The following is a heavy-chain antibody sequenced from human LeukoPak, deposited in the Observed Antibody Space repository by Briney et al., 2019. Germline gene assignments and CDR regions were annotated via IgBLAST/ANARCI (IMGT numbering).Heavy chain of an antibody. D-gene: IGHD1-7*01. CDR2: IYHSGST. CDR1: GYSISSGYY. Sequence: TSETLSLTCTVSGYSISSGYYWGWIRQPPGKGLEWIGSIYHSGSTYYNPSLKSRVTISVDTSKNQFSLKLSSVTAADTAVYYCARGPVGGTTYNDGDAFDIWGQGTMVTVSS. J-gene: IGHJ3*02. CDR3: ARGPVGGTTYNDGDAFDI. V-gene: IGHV4-38-2*02.